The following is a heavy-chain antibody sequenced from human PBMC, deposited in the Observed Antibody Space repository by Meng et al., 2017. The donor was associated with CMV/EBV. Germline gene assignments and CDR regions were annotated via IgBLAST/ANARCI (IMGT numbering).Heavy chain of an antibody. CDR2: INSDGSST. CDR1: GFTFSSYW. J-gene: IGHJ6*02. Sequence: GGSLRLSCAASGFTFSSYWMHWVRQAPGKGLVWVSRINSDGSSTSYADSVKGRFTISRDNAKNTLYLQMNSLRAEDTAVYYCAKDPGIAAAGVYYYYGMDVWGQGTTVTVSS. CDR3: AKDPGIAAAGVYYYYGMDV. V-gene: IGHV3-74*01. D-gene: IGHD6-13*01.